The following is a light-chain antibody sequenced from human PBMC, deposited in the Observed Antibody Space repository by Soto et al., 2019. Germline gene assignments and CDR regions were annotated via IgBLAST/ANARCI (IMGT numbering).Light chain of an antibody. CDR1: RTLVYSDGNTS. Sequence: DVVMTHFPLPLPVTLGQPASISCRSIRTLVYSDGNTSLNWFQQRPGQSPRRLIFEVSNRDSGVPDRFCGSASGTDLKLKISRVEAEDVGVYYCMKALQTLITCGQGTRLEIK. V-gene: IGKV2-30*01. CDR3: MKALQTLIT. CDR2: EVS. J-gene: IGKJ5*01.